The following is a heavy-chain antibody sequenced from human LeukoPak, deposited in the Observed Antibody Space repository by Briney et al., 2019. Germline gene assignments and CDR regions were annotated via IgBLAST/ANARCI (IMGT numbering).Heavy chain of an antibody. J-gene: IGHJ4*02. D-gene: IGHD2-8*01. Sequence: ASVKVSCKASGYTFISYNINWLRQATGQGLEWMGWVNPRSVDAGYLQKFQGRLTITRDSSIDTAYMDLSGLSSEDTAIYYCARGVPLGYCTYGVCYPPYYFDYWGQGTLVTASS. CDR3: ARGVPLGYCTYGVCYPPYYFDY. CDR2: VNPRSVDA. V-gene: IGHV1-8*03. CDR1: GYTFISYN.